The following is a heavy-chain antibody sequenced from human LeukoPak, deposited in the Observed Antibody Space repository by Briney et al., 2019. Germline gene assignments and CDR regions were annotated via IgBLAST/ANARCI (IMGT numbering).Heavy chain of an antibody. V-gene: IGHV3-7*05. Sequence: PGGSLRLSCKASGFTFSKSWMTWVRQAPGKGLEWVAHIKEDGSDKYYVDSVTGRFTISRDNSKNPLYLQMSGLRAEDTAMYYCATWSDAWEFDYWGQGTLVSVSS. D-gene: IGHD1-26*01. CDR3: ATWSDAWEFDY. CDR2: IKEDGSDK. CDR1: GFTFSKSW. J-gene: IGHJ4*02.